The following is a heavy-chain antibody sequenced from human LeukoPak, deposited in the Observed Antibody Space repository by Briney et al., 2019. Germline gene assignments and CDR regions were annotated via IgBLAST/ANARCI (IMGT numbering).Heavy chain of an antibody. V-gene: IGHV4-4*07. CDR2: IYTSGST. CDR1: GGSISSYY. J-gene: IGHJ4*02. CDR3: ARGRPYSASYYDSDY. D-gene: IGHD1-26*01. Sequence: SETLSLTCTVSGGSISSYYWSWIRQPAGKGLEWIGRIYTSGSTNYNPSLKSRATMSVDTSKNQFSLKLSSVTAADTAMYYCARGRPYSASYYDSDYWGQGTLVTVSS.